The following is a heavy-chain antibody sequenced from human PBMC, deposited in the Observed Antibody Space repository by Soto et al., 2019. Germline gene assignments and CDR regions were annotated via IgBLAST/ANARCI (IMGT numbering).Heavy chain of an antibody. CDR3: VRDLTAARPFDAFDI. V-gene: IGHV4-4*02. Sequence: SETLSLTCAVSGGSISSSNWWSWVRQPPGKGLEWIGEIYHSGSTNYNPSLKSRVTISVDKSKNQFSLKLSSVTAADTAVYYCVRDLTAARPFDAFDIWGQGTMVTVSS. J-gene: IGHJ3*02. D-gene: IGHD6-6*01. CDR1: GGSISSSNW. CDR2: IYHSGST.